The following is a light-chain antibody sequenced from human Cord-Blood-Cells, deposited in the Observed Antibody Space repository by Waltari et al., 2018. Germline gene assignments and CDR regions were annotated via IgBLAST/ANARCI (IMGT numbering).Light chain of an antibody. CDR2: EVS. CDR1: SSDVGGSHY. V-gene: IGLV2-8*01. CDR3: SSYAGSNRV. Sequence: QSALTQPPSASGSPGQSVTISCTRTSSDVGGSHYVSWHQQHPGKAPKLMIYEVSRRPSGVPDRFSGSKSGNTASLTVSGLQAEDEADYYCSSYAGSNRVFGGGTKLTVL. J-gene: IGLJ3*02.